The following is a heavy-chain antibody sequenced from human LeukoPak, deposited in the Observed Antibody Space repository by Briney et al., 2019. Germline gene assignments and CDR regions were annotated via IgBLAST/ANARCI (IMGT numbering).Heavy chain of an antibody. CDR2: IRYDGSNK. J-gene: IGHJ6*03. Sequence: GGSLRLSCAASGFSFSDYDIHWVRLAPGKGLEWVAFIRYDGSNKNYADSVKGRFTISRDNSKNTLYLQMNSLRAEDTAVYYCARDGTGYSSGWYADYYYMDVWGKGTTVTVSS. V-gene: IGHV3-30*02. CDR1: GFSFSDYD. CDR3: ARDGTGYSSGWYADYYYMDV. D-gene: IGHD6-19*01.